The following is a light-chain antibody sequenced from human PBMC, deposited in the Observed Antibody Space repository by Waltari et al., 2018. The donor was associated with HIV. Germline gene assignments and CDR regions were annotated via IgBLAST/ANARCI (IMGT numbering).Light chain of an antibody. CDR2: WAS. Sequence: DIVMTKSPDSLAVSLGERATINCKSSQSVLYSSNNKNYLAWYQQKPGQPPKLLIYWASTRESGFPDRFSGSGSATDFTLTISSLQAEDVAVYYCQQYYSTPWTFGQGTKVEIK. CDR1: QSVLYSSNNKNY. CDR3: QQYYSTPWT. V-gene: IGKV4-1*01. J-gene: IGKJ1*01.